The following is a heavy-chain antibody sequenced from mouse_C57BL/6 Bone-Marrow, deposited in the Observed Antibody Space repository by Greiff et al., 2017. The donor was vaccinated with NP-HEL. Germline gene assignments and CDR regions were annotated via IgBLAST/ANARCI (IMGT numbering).Heavy chain of an antibody. CDR3: ASPIYDGYYPDLAY. CDR1: GFSLTSYG. D-gene: IGHD2-3*01. Sequence: QVQLQQSGPGLVQPSQSLSITCTVSGFSLTSYGVHWVRQSPGKGLEWLGVIWSGGSTDYNAAFISRLSISKDNSKSQVFFKMNSLQADDTAIYYCASPIYDGYYPDLAYWGQGTLVTVSA. V-gene: IGHV2-2*01. J-gene: IGHJ3*01. CDR2: IWSGGST.